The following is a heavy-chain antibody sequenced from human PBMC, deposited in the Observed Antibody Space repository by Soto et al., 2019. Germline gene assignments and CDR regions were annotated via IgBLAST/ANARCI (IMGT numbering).Heavy chain of an antibody. Sequence: PGESLKISCKGSGHIFSNYWIGWVRQKPGKGLEWMGIIYPGDSDTRYSPSFQGQVTITVDKSINTAYLQWSRLKASDTAIYYCARQRLWGTSGYYYFENWGQGTLVTVSS. CDR2: IYPGDSDT. V-gene: IGHV5-51*01. CDR1: GHIFSNYW. CDR3: ARQRLWGTSGYYYFEN. D-gene: IGHD3-22*01. J-gene: IGHJ4*02.